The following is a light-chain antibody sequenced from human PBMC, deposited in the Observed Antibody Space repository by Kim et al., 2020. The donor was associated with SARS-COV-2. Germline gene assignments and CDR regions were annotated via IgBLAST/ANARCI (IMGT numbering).Light chain of an antibody. CDR3: QKFTKLPLT. V-gene: IGKV3-15*01. Sequence: EIVMTQSPATLSVSPGERVTLSCRASQTVDRNLAWYQQKGGQPPRLLIYRASTRATAIPARFSGSGSGTEFTLTIHSLRSEDSGNYYCQKFTKLPLTFGGGTKVDIK. J-gene: IGKJ4*01. CDR2: RAS. CDR1: QTVDRN.